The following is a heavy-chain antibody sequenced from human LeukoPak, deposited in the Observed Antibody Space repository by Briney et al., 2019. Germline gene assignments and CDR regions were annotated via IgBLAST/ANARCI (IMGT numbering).Heavy chain of an antibody. D-gene: IGHD3-10*01. Sequence: GGSLRLSCAASGFTFDDYAMHWVRQAPGKGLEWVSGISWNSGSIGYADSVKSRFTISRDNAKNSLYLQMNSLRAEDMALYYCAKDDLAFSRAPHAFDIWGQGTMVTVSS. V-gene: IGHV3-9*03. CDR3: AKDDLAFSRAPHAFDI. CDR2: ISWNSGSI. CDR1: GFTFDDYA. J-gene: IGHJ3*02.